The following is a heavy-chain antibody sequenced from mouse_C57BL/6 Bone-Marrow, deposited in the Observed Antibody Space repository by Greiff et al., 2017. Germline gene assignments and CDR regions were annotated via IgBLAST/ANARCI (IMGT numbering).Heavy chain of an antibody. D-gene: IGHD1-1*01. Sequence: QVTLKVSGPGLLQSSQTLSLTCSFSGFSLSTSGMGVSWIRQPSGKGLEWLAHIYWDDDKRYNPSLKSRLTISKDTSRNQVFLKITSVDTADTATYYCARRGAGSSYYYFDYWGQGTTLTVSS. CDR2: IYWDDDK. V-gene: IGHV8-12*01. CDR3: ARRGAGSSYYYFDY. CDR1: GFSLSTSGMG. J-gene: IGHJ2*01.